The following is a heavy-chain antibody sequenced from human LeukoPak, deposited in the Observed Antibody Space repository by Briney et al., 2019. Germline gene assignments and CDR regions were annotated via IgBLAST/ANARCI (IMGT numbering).Heavy chain of an antibody. D-gene: IGHD3-10*01. V-gene: IGHV3-30*03. CDR1: GFAFSSYG. CDR3: ARVGWFGDPTRGGAFDI. CDR2: ISYDGSNK. Sequence: GGSLRLSCAASGFAFSSYGMHWVRQAPGKGLEWVAVISYDGSNKYYADSVKGRFTISRDNSKNALYLQMNSLRAEDTAVYYCARVGWFGDPTRGGAFDIWGQGTMVTVSS. J-gene: IGHJ3*02.